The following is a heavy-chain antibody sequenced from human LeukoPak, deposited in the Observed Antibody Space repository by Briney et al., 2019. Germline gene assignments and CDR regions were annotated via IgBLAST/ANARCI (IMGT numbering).Heavy chain of an antibody. D-gene: IGHD3-22*01. CDR3: ARTNYYDSSGYILDY. J-gene: IGHJ4*02. CDR2: IYTSVST. Sequence: AETLSLTCTVSGGSISSYYWSWIRQPAGKGLEWIGRIYTSVSTNYNPSLKSRVTMSVDTSKNQFSLKLSSVTAADTAVYYCARTNYYDSSGYILDYWGQGTLVSVSS. V-gene: IGHV4-4*07. CDR1: GGSISSYY.